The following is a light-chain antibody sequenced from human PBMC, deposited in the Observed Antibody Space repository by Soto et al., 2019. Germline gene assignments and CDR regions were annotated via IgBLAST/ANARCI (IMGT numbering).Light chain of an antibody. CDR3: TSYTSSSTLDV. CDR2: EVS. CDR1: SSDVGGYNY. V-gene: IGLV2-14*01. Sequence: QSVLTQPASVSGSPGQSITISCTGTSSDVGGYNYVSWYQQHPGKAPKLIIYEVSNRPTGVSNRFSGSKSGHTGSLTISGLQSEDEADYFCTSYTSSSTLDVFGTGTKVTVL. J-gene: IGLJ1*01.